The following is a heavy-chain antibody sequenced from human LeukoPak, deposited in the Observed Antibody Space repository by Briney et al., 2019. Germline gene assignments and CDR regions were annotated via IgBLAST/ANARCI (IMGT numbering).Heavy chain of an antibody. CDR2: IYYSGST. CDR1: NDSINSSSYY. D-gene: IGHD3-10*01. CDR3: ARDAGDYFALGSRFDF. V-gene: IGHV4-39*07. Sequence: SETLSLTCTVSNDSINSSSYYWGWIRQPPGKGLEWIGTIYYSGSTYYNPSLKSRVTISVDTSKNQFSLKLSSVTAADTAVYYCARDAGDYFALGSRFDFWGQGTLVAVSP. J-gene: IGHJ4*02.